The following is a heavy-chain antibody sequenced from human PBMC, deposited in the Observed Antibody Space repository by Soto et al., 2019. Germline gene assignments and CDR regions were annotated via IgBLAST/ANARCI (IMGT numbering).Heavy chain of an antibody. CDR1: GFTFSSYA. CDR2: ISYDGSNK. V-gene: IGHV3-30-3*01. D-gene: IGHD3-10*01. CDR3: ARDLYYYGSGSDYYYYGMDV. Sequence: PVGSLRLSCAASGFTFSSYAMHWVRQAPGKGLEWVAVISYDGSNKYYADSVKGRFTISRDNSKNTLYLQMNSLRAEDTAVYYCARDLYYYGSGSDYYYYGMDVWGQGTTVTVSS. J-gene: IGHJ6*02.